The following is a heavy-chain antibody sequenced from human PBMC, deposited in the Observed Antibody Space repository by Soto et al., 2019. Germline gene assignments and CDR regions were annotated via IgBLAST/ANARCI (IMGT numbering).Heavy chain of an antibody. D-gene: IGHD5-12*01. CDR2: IYWDDDK. Sequence: QITLKESGPTLVKPTQTLTLTFTFSGFSLSTSGVGVGWIRQPPGKALEWLALIYWDDDKRYSPSLKSRLTITKDTSKNQVVRTMTHRDPVDTATYYCAHRRMATIGAAFDSWGQGTLVTVSS. V-gene: IGHV2-5*02. CDR1: GFSLSTSGVG. CDR3: AHRRMATIGAAFDS. J-gene: IGHJ4*02.